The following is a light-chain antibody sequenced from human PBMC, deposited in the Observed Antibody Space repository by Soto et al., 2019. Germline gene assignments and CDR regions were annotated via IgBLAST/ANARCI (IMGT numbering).Light chain of an antibody. CDR1: SSNVGSYKL. CDR2: EVN. V-gene: IGLV2-23*02. CDR3: CSSGGSPQYE. Sequence: QSVLTQPASVSGTPGQSITISCTGTSSNVGSYKLVSWYQQHPGKAPKLMIFEVNKRPSRVSNRFPGSKSGNTTSLTISGLKVEDEADYHCCSSGGSPQYEFRTGTKV. J-gene: IGLJ1*01.